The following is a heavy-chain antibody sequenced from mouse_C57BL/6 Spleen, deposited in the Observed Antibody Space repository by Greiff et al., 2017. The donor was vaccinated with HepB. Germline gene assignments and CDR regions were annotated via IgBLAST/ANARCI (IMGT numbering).Heavy chain of an antibody. CDR3: ATITTVVAPFPY. D-gene: IGHD1-1*01. V-gene: IGHV1-81*01. J-gene: IGHJ3*01. CDR2: IYPSSGNT. Sequence: VQLQQSGAELARPGASVKLSCEASGYTFTSYGISWVKQRTGQGLEWIGEIYPSSGNTYYNEKFKGKATLTADKSSSTAYMELRSLTSEDSAVYFCATITTVVAPFPYWGQGTLVTVSA. CDR1: GYTFTSYG.